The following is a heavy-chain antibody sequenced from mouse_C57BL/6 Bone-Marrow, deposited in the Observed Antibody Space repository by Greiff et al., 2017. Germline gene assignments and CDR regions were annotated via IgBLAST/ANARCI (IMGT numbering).Heavy chain of an antibody. CDR1: EYEFPSHD. CDR3: ARKGYGSWFAY. D-gene: IGHD1-1*01. J-gene: IGHJ3*01. Sequence: EVKLMESGGGLVQPGESLKLSCESNEYEFPSHDMSWVRKTPEKRLELVAAINSDGGSTYYPDTMERRFIITRDNTKKTLYLQMSSLRSEDTALYYCARKGYGSWFAYWGQGTLVTVSA. CDR2: INSDGGST. V-gene: IGHV5-2*01.